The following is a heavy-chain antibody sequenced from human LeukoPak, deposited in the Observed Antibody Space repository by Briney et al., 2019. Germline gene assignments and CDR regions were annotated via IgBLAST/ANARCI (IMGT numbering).Heavy chain of an antibody. CDR1: GFTFSTYW. V-gene: IGHV3-7*01. J-gene: IGHJ5*02. D-gene: IGHD3-22*01. CDR3: ARHKTMIVVAPGDA. CDR2: IKQDGTEK. Sequence: GGSLRLSCAASGFTFSTYWMTWVRQAPGKGLEWVANIKQDGTEKHYVDSVKGRFTASRDNAKNSLYLQMNSLRADDTAVYFCARHKTMIVVAPGDAWGQGTLVTVSS.